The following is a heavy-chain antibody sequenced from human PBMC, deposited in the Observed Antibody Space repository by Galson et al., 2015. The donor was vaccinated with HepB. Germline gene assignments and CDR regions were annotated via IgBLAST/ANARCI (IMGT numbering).Heavy chain of an antibody. Sequence: SLRLSCAASGFTFSSYSMNWVRQAPGKGLEWVSYISGSSSSIYYADSVKGRFAISRDNAKKSLSLQMNSLRAEDTAVYYCARDVGDFYYYGMDVRGQGTTVTVSS. V-gene: IGHV3-48*04. CDR3: ARDVGDFYYYGMDV. CDR2: ISGSSSSI. CDR1: GFTFSSYS. D-gene: IGHD1-26*01. J-gene: IGHJ6*02.